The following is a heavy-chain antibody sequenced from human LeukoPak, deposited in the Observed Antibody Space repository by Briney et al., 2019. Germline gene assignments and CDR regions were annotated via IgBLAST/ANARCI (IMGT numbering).Heavy chain of an antibody. Sequence: PSETLSLTCTVSGGSISSYYWSWIRQPPGKGLEWIGYIYTSGSTNYNPSLKSRVTISVDTSKNQFSLKLSSVTAAGTAVYYCARGPTFSNTSNRPIDYWGQGTLVTVSS. V-gene: IGHV4-4*09. J-gene: IGHJ4*02. CDR2: IYTSGST. CDR1: GGSISSYY. D-gene: IGHD2-2*01. CDR3: ARGPTFSNTSNRPIDY.